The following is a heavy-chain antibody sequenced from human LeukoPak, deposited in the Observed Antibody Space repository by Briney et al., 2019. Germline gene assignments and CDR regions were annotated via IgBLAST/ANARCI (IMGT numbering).Heavy chain of an antibody. J-gene: IGHJ4*02. D-gene: IGHD3-22*01. Sequence: GGSLRLSCEASGFTFSSYAMSWVRQAPGKGLEWVSAISGSGGSTYYADSVKGRFTISRDNSKNTLYLQMNSLRAEDTAVYYCAKDPPRWYYDSSGYYDYWGQGTLVTVSS. CDR2: ISGSGGST. V-gene: IGHV3-23*01. CDR1: GFTFSSYA. CDR3: AKDPPRWYYDSSGYYDY.